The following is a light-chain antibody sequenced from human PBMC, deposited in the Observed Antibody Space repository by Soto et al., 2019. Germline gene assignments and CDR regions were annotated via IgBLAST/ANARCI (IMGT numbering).Light chain of an antibody. J-gene: IGLJ1*01. V-gene: IGLV2-23*02. CDR2: EVS. CDR3: CSYAGSSTHYV. Sequence: QSALTQPASVSGSPGQSITISRTGTSSDVGSYNLVSWYQQHPGKAPKLMIYEVSKRPSGVSNRFSGSKSGNTASLTISGLQAEDEADYYCCSYAGSSTHYVFGTGTQLTVL. CDR1: SSDVGSYNL.